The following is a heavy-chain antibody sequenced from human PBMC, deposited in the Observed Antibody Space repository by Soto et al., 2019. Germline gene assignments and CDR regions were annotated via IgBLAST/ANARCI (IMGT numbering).Heavy chain of an antibody. J-gene: IGHJ6*02. CDR2: INAGNGNT. D-gene: IGHD3-16*01. Sequence: ASVKVSCKASGYTFTSYAMHWVRQAPGQRLEWMGWINAGNGNTKYSQKFQGRVPITRDTSASTAYMELSSLRSEDTAVYYCARLTMGGYYYYGMDVWGQGTTVTVSS. V-gene: IGHV1-3*01. CDR1: GYTFTSYA. CDR3: ARLTMGGYYYYGMDV.